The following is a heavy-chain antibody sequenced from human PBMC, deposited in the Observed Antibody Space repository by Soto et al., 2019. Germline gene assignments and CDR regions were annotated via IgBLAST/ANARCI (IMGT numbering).Heavy chain of an antibody. D-gene: IGHD5-12*01. Sequence: SETLSLTCTVSGGSISSYYWSWIRQPPGKGLEWIGYIYYSGSTNYNPSLKSRVTISVDTSKNQFSLKLSSVTAADTAVYYCARHFWGYDFDYYYMDVWGKGTTVTVSS. V-gene: IGHV4-59*08. CDR1: GGSISSYY. CDR2: IYYSGST. CDR3: ARHFWGYDFDYYYMDV. J-gene: IGHJ6*03.